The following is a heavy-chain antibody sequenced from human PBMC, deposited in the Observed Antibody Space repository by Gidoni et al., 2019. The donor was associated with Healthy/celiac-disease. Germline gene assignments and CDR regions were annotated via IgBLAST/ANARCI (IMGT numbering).Heavy chain of an antibody. V-gene: IGHV7-4-1*02. CDR1: GYTFTSYA. J-gene: IGHJ5*02. CDR3: ARDWYCSGGSCYPRWFDP. D-gene: IGHD2-15*01. CDR2: ININTGNP. Sequence: QVQLVQSGSELQKPGASVKVSCKASGYTFTSYAMKWVRQAPGQGLEWLGWININTGNPTYAQGFTGRFVVSLDTSVSTAYLQISSLKAEDTAVYYCARDWYCSGGSCYPRWFDPWGQGTLVTVSS.